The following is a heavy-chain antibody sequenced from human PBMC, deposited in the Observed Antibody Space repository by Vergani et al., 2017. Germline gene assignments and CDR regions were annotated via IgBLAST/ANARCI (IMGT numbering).Heavy chain of an antibody. CDR3: VRARCSGPCFMSNWFDS. CDR2: IKSDGSIT. J-gene: IGHJ5*01. CDR1: GFSFSGYW. D-gene: IGHD5-12*01. V-gene: IGHV3-74*01. Sequence: EVQLVESGGGLIHPGGSLRLSCEGSGFSFSGYWMHWVRQSPEKGLVWVSRIKSDGSITNYADSVKGRFTISRDNAKNTLYLEMNSQRGDDTAIYYCVRARCSGPCFMSNWFDSWGQGTLVTVSS.